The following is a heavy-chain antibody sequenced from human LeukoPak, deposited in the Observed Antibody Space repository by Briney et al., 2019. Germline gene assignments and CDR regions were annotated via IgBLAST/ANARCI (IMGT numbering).Heavy chain of an antibody. Sequence: PSETLSLTCSVSGGSISSYYWSWIRQPAGKGLEWIGRIYTSGSTNYNPSLKSRVTMSIDTSKNQFSLKLSSVTAADTAVYYCAKYYGSGRSFDYWGQGTLVTVSS. CDR1: GGSISSYY. CDR2: IYTSGST. CDR3: AKYYGSGRSFDY. D-gene: IGHD3-10*01. J-gene: IGHJ4*02. V-gene: IGHV4-4*07.